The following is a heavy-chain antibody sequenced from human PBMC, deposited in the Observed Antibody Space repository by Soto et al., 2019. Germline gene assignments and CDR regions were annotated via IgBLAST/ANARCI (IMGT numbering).Heavy chain of an antibody. Sequence: QVQLVQSGAEVKKPGASVKVSCKASGYTFTSYYMHWVRQAPGQGLEWMGIINPSGGSTSYAQKSQGRVTMTGDTSTSTVYMELSSLRSEDTAVYYCARVSTVTTESGAFDIWGQGTMVTVSS. CDR3: ARVSTVTTESGAFDI. CDR2: INPSGGST. V-gene: IGHV1-46*01. CDR1: GYTFTSYY. D-gene: IGHD4-17*01. J-gene: IGHJ3*02.